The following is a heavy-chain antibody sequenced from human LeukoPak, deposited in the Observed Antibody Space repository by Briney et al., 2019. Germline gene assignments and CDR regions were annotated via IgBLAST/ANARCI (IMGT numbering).Heavy chain of an antibody. CDR1: GFTISGNY. Sequence: GSLRLSCAASGFTISGNYMTWVRQAPGKGLEWVAVISYDGSNKYYADSVKGRFTISRDNSKNTLYLQMNSLRAEDTAVYYCAKVGVYDSSGYSNFDYWGQGTLVTVSS. CDR3: AKVGVYDSSGYSNFDY. D-gene: IGHD3-22*01. J-gene: IGHJ4*02. CDR2: ISYDGSNK. V-gene: IGHV3-30*18.